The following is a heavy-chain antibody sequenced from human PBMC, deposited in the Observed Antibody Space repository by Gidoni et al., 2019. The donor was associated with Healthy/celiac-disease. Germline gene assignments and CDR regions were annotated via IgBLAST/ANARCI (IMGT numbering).Heavy chain of an antibody. CDR1: GGSISCGSYY. V-gene: IGHV4-39*01. CDR3: ARHASFFGAVTTNLDYFQH. D-gene: IGHD4-17*01. J-gene: IGHJ1*01. Sequence: QLQLQESGPGLVKPSETLSLTCTVSGGSISCGSYYWGWFRQPPGKGLEWIGSIYYSGSTYYNPSLKSRVTISVDTSKNQFSLKLSSVTAADTAVYYCARHASFFGAVTTNLDYFQHWGQGTLVTVSS. CDR2: IYYSGST.